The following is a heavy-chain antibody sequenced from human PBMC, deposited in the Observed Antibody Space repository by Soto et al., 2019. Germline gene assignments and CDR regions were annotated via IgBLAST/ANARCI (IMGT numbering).Heavy chain of an antibody. D-gene: IGHD3-9*01. J-gene: IGHJ4*02. Sequence: GGSLRLSCAASGFTFSSYSMNWVRQAPGKGLEWVSSISSSSSYIYYADSVKGRFTISRDNAKNSLYLQMNSLRAEDTAVYYCARVSSGHYDILTGYVYYFDYWGQGTLVTVSS. CDR3: ARVSSGHYDILTGYVYYFDY. V-gene: IGHV3-21*01. CDR2: ISSSSSYI. CDR1: GFTFSSYS.